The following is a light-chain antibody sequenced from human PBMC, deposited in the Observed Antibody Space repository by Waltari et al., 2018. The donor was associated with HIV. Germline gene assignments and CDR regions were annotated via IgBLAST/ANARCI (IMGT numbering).Light chain of an antibody. CDR1: SSNIGSNI. J-gene: IGLJ3*02. CDR2: SNK. V-gene: IGLV1-44*01. CDR3: AAWDDSLNAWV. Sequence: QSVLTQPPSASGTPGQRVSISCSGSSSNIGSNIVNWYQQLPGTAPKLPIYSNKHRPSGVPDLCSGSKSGTSASLAISGLQSEDEAEYYCAAWDDSLNAWVFGGGTKLTVL.